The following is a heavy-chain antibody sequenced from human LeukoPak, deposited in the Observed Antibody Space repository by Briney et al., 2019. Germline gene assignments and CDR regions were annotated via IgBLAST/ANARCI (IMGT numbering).Heavy chain of an antibody. D-gene: IGHD3-22*01. V-gene: IGHV3-53*05. J-gene: IGHJ4*02. CDR3: ARALRSSETSGYCAYHFDY. CDR1: RFTVSSNY. Sequence: PGGSLRLSCAPSRFTVSSNYMTWVRQAPGKGLEGVSIIYSGGTTYYADSVKGRFTISRDNSKNTLHLQMNTLRPEDTAVYFCARALRSSETSGYCAYHFDYWGQGTLVTVSS. CDR2: IYSGGTT.